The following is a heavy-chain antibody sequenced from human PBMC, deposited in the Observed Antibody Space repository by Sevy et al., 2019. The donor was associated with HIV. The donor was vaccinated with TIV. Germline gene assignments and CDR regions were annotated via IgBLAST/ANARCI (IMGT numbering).Heavy chain of an antibody. D-gene: IGHD3-3*01. Sequence: SETLSLTCTVSGGSISSYYWNWIRQPPGKGLEWIGYIYYSGSTKYNPSLKSRATISVDTSKNQFSLKLSSVTAADTAVYYCAVASTRDFWSGYTIDYWGQGTLVTVSS. J-gene: IGHJ4*02. V-gene: IGHV4-59*01. CDR2: IYYSGST. CDR3: AVASTRDFWSGYTIDY. CDR1: GGSISSYY.